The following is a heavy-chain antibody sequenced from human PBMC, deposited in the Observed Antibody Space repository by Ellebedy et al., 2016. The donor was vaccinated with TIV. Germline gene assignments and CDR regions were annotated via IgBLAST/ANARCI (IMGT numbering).Heavy chain of an antibody. J-gene: IGHJ4*02. CDR1: GFTFSSYW. CDR2: IEKDGRSM. D-gene: IGHD1-26*01. V-gene: IGHV3-74*01. CDR3: ARDLGGSYYVRVKGTLTDY. Sequence: GESLKISXAASGFTFSSYWMSWVRQAPGKGLRSVSGIEKDGRSMIYADSVKGRFTISRDNSKNTLYLQMNSLRAEDTAVYYCARDLGGSYYVRVKGTLTDYWGQGTLVTVSS.